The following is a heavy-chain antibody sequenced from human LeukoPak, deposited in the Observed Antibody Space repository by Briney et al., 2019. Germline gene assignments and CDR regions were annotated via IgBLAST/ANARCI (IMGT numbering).Heavy chain of an antibody. D-gene: IGHD3-10*01. CDR1: GFTVSSNY. Sequence: PGGSLRLSCAASGFTVSSNYMSWVRQAPGKGLEWVSIIYSGGSTDYADSVKGRFTNYRDNSKITLYIQVNGVRTDDSSVYYCARDPRAMVRGVDAFDIWGQGTMVTVSS. CDR2: IYSGGST. V-gene: IGHV3-53*05. CDR3: ARDPRAMVRGVDAFDI. J-gene: IGHJ3*02.